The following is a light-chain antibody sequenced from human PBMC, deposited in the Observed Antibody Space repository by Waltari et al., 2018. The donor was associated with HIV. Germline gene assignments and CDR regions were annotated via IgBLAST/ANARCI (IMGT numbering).Light chain of an antibody. CDR3: SSFTNDDRVV. CDR2: EVS. J-gene: IGLJ3*02. V-gene: IGLV2-14*01. Sequence: QSALTQPASVSVSPGQTVTISCTATSSYVGNYNYVSWYQPFPGKAPKLFMFEVSHRPAAVSYSFAASKTGNTASVTISGLQAEDGSDYYCSSFTNDDRVVFGGGTKLTV. CDR1: SSYVGNYNY.